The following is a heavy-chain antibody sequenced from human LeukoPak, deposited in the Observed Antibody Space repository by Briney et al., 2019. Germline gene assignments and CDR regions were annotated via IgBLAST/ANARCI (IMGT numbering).Heavy chain of an antibody. CDR3: AYDYVWGSYRPPFDP. CDR1: GGSISSGSYY. Sequence: PSKTLSLTCTVAGGSISSGSYYWSWIRQPAGKGLEWIGRIYTSGSTNYNPSLKSRVTISVDTSKNQFSLKLSSVTAADTAVYYCAYDYVWGSYRPPFDPWGQGTLATVSS. D-gene: IGHD3-16*02. J-gene: IGHJ5*02. V-gene: IGHV4-61*02. CDR2: IYTSGST.